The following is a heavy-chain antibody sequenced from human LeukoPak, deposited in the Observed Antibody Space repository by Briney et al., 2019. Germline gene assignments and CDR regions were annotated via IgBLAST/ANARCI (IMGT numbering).Heavy chain of an antibody. Sequence: GGSLRLSCAASGFAVSNKFMYWVRQAPGKGLEWVSVIRVGDVTHYADSVKGRFTTSRDSSKNTVYLQMESLRVEDTAVYYCAREDNGGATDDGFDVWGHGTVVTMSS. CDR2: IRVGDVT. CDR3: AREDNGGATDDGFDV. V-gene: IGHV3-53*01. D-gene: IGHD3-16*01. CDR1: GFAVSNKF. J-gene: IGHJ3*01.